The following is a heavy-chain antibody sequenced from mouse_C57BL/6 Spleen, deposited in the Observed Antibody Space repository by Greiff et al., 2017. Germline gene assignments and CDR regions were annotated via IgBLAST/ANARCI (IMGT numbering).Heavy chain of an antibody. CDR3: ARRGSSYGAMDY. D-gene: IGHD1-1*01. Sequence: QVQLQQSGAELVRPGSSVKLSCKASGYTFTSYWMHWVKQRPIQGLEWIGNIDPSDSETHYNQKFKDKATLTVDKSSSTAYMQLSSLTSEDSAVYYCARRGSSYGAMDYWGQGTSVTVSS. CDR1: GYTFTSYW. CDR2: IDPSDSET. V-gene: IGHV1-52*01. J-gene: IGHJ4*01.